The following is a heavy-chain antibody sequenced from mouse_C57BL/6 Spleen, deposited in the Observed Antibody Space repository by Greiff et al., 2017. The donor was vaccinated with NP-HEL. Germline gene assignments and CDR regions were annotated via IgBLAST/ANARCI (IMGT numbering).Heavy chain of an antibody. V-gene: IGHV5S21*01. J-gene: IGHJ3*01. CDR1: GFTFSSYA. CDR2: ISSGGDYI. D-gene: IGHD1-1*01. CDR3: TRGWDYYGSSYEGGFAY. Sequence: EVKLVESGEGLVKPGGSLKLSCAASGFTFSSYAMSWVRQTPEKRLEWVAYISSGGDYIYYADTVKGRFTISRDNARNTLYLQMSSLKSEDTAMYYCTRGWDYYGSSYEGGFAYWGQGTLVTVSA.